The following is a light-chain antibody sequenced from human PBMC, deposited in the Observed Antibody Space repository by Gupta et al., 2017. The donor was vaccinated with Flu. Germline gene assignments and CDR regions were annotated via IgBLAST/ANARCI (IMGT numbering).Light chain of an antibody. CDR3: LQYFHTPRT. CDR2: WAS. V-gene: IGKV4-1*01. CDR1: QTVLYSLDNKNY. J-gene: IGKJ4*01. Sequence: DCVMTQSPDSLAVSLGGRATINCKASQTVLYSLDNKNYFGWYQQKPGQPPKLLISWASARESGVPDRFSGSGSGTDFTLTINKLQAEDVAVYFCLQYFHTPRTFGAGTRVEIK.